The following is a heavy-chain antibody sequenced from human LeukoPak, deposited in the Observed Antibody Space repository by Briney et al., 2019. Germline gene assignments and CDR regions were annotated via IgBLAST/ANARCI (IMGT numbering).Heavy chain of an antibody. CDR1: GFTFSSYW. CDR3: ARVDYDFWSGYYEYYFDY. D-gene: IGHD3-3*01. V-gene: IGHV3-7*01. Sequence: GGSLRLSCAASGFTFSSYWMSWVRQAPGKGLEWVANIKQDGSEKYYVDSVKGRFTISRDNAKNSLYLQMNSLRAEDTAVYYCARVDYDFWSGYYEYYFDYWGQGTLVTVSS. J-gene: IGHJ4*02. CDR2: IKQDGSEK.